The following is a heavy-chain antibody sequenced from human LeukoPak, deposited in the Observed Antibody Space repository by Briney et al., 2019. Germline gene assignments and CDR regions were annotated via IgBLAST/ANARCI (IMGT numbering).Heavy chain of an antibody. J-gene: IGHJ4*02. Sequence: PGRSLRLSCAASKFTFSHYGMHWVRQAPGKGLQWGAVIWSDGTNQYYADSVKGRFTISRDNSNKMVYLQMNSLRADDTGVYYCAKDAQRGFDYSNSLEYWGQGALVIVSS. CDR1: KFTFSHYG. CDR2: IWSDGTNQ. V-gene: IGHV3-33*06. CDR3: AKDAQRGFDYSNSLEY. D-gene: IGHD4-11*01.